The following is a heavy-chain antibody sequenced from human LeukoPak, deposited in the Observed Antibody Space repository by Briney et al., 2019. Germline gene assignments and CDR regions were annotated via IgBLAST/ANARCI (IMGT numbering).Heavy chain of an antibody. CDR1: GFTFSSYG. V-gene: IGHV3-33*01. D-gene: IGHD3-10*01. CDR3: ARAMVRGVTPDY. J-gene: IGHJ4*02. Sequence: PGRSLRLSCAASGFTFSSYGMHWVRQAPGKGLGWVAVIWYDGSNKYYADSVKGRFTISRDNSKNTLYLQMNSLRAEDTAVYYCARAMVRGVTPDYWGQGTLVTVSS. CDR2: IWYDGSNK.